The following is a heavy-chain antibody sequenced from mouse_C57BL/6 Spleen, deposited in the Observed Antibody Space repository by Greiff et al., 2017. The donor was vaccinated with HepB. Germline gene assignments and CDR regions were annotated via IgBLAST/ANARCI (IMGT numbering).Heavy chain of an antibody. D-gene: IGHD2-4*01. CDR1: GYAFTNYL. V-gene: IGHV1-54*01. CDR3: ARALTMITRYFDY. CDR2: INPGSGGT. Sequence: QVQLKESGAELVRPGTSVKVSCKASGYAFTNYLIEWVKQRPGQGLEWIGVINPGSGGTNYNEKFKGKATLTADKSSSTAYMQLSSLTSEDSAVYFCARALTMITRYFDYWGQGTLVTVSA. J-gene: IGHJ3*01.